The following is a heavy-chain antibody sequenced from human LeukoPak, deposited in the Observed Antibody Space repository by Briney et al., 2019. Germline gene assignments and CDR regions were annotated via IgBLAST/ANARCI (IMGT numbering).Heavy chain of an antibody. D-gene: IGHD4-17*01. CDR1: GFTFSSYS. J-gene: IGHJ4*02. V-gene: IGHV3-48*01. Sequence: AGGSLRLSCAASGFTFSSYSMNWVRQAPGKGLEWVSYITSSSSTIYYADSVKGRFTISRDNAKNSLYLQMNSLRAEDTAVYYCARDRSNGDYAFDYWGQGALVTVSS. CDR2: ITSSSSTI. CDR3: ARDRSNGDYAFDY.